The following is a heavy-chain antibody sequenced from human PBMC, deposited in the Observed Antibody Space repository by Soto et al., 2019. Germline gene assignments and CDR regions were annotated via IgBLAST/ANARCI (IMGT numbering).Heavy chain of an antibody. CDR3: ARACTSNSCYDVFDY. V-gene: IGHV4-4*07. D-gene: IGHD2-2*01. CDR1: GGSISSYY. Sequence: SETLSLTCTVSGGSISSYYWSWIRQPAGKGLEWIGRIYTSGSTNYNPSLKSRVTMSVDTSKNQFSLKLSSVTAADTAVYYCARACTSNSCYDVFDYWGQGTLVTVSS. CDR2: IYTSGST. J-gene: IGHJ4*02.